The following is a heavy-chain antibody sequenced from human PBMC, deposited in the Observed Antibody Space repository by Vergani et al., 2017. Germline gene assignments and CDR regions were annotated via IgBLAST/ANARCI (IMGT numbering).Heavy chain of an antibody. J-gene: IGHJ4*02. CDR2: VLFDGSNE. V-gene: IGHV3-30*02. D-gene: IGHD2-15*01. Sequence: QVQLVQSGGGVVQPGGSLRLSCVASGFTFNRYGMQLVRQAPGKGLEGVAYVLFDGSNEYYADSVKGRFIVSRDNSNDALYLQMNSLRTDDTAVYYCARDLAYCHEGSCALWGQGSVVTVSS. CDR1: GFTFNRYG. CDR3: ARDLAYCHEGSCAL.